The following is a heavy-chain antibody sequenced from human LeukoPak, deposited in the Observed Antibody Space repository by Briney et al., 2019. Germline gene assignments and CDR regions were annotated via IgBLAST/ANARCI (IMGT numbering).Heavy chain of an antibody. J-gene: IGHJ4*02. CDR1: GFTFSTYW. CDR3: AREAILSGSYYLDY. D-gene: IGHD1-26*01. CDR2: ITPDGTST. Sequence: GGSLRLSCEASGFTFSTYWMHWVRQAPGKGLVWVSRITPDGTSTAYADSVKGRFTISRDNAKNTLYVQMNSLRAEDTAVYYCAREAILSGSYYLDYWGQGTLVTVSS. V-gene: IGHV3-74*01.